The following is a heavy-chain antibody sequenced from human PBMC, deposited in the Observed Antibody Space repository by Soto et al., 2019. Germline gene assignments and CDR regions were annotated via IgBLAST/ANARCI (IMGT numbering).Heavy chain of an antibody. CDR1: GFTFSSYS. CDR2: ISSRSSVI. CDR3: LRGGRGYTRDDVLEV. V-gene: IGHV3-21*01. Sequence: EVQLVESGGGLVKPGGSLRLSCVDSGFTFSSYSMNWVRQAPGKGLEWVASISSRSSVIWYADSLKGRFTISRDNAKKSLYVKMNSLRAEDTAVYYCLRGGRGYTRDDVLEVWGQGTMVTVSS. J-gene: IGHJ3*01. D-gene: IGHD2-2*02.